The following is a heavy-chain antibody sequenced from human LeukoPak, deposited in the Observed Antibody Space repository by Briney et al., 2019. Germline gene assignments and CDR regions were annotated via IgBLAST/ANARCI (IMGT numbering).Heavy chain of an antibody. J-gene: IGHJ4*02. CDR3: AREEAANPFDY. CDR1: GFTFSDYY. CDR2: ISSSGSTI. D-gene: IGHD2-15*01. V-gene: IGHV3-11*04. Sequence: GGSLRLSCAASGFTFSDYYMSWIRQPPGKGLEWVSYISSSGSTIYYADAVKGRFTISRDNAKNSLYLQMNSLRAQDTAVYYCAREEAANPFDYWGQGTLVTVSS.